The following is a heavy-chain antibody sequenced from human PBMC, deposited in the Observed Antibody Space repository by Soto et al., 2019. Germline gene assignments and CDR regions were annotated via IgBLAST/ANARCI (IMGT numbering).Heavy chain of an antibody. CDR1: GFSYAGYA. D-gene: IGHD3-3*01. CDR3: AKTQNFNGYYAGLDS. Sequence: EVQVSESGGGLVQPGGSLRLSCIVSGFSYAGYALAWVRQAPGKGLEWVAAVSGGGASTYYAYSVKGRFSISRDKSGNMVYLQMNSLTAGDTAVYYCAKTQNFNGYYAGLDSWGQGARVTVSS. J-gene: IGHJ4*02. CDR2: VSGGGAST. V-gene: IGHV3-23*01.